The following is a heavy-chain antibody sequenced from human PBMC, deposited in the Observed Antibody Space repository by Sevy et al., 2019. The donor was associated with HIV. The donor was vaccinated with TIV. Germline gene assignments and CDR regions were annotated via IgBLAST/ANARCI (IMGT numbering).Heavy chain of an antibody. CDR3: ARADLDSTTFFYYYGLDV. V-gene: IGHV1-8*01. CDR2: MNPDSGRR. Sequence: ASLKVSCKASGYSLNSYDINWVRQATGQGLEWMGWMNPDSGRRGYAPKFQGRVTMTTDTSKGTAYMELRGLRSDDSAVYYCARADLDSTTFFYYYGLDVWGQGTTVTVSS. J-gene: IGHJ6*02. CDR1: GYSLNSYD. D-gene: IGHD2-2*01.